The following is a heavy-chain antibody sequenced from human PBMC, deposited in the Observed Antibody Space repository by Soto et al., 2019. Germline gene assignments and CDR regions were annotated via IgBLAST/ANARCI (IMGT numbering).Heavy chain of an antibody. D-gene: IGHD2-2*01. Sequence: EVQLVESGGGLVQPGGSLRLSCAASGFTFSSYWMSWVRQAPGKGLEWVANIKQDGSEKYYVDSVKGRFTISRDNAKNSLYLQMNSLRAEDTAVYYCARDIFTAYCSSTSCLTFDSWGQGTLLTVSS. CDR1: GFTFSSYW. CDR2: IKQDGSEK. CDR3: ARDIFTAYCSSTSCLTFDS. J-gene: IGHJ5*01. V-gene: IGHV3-7*01.